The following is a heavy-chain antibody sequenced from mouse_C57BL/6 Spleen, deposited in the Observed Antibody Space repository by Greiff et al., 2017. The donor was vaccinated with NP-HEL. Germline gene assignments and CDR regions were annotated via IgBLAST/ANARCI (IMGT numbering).Heavy chain of an antibody. CDR2: IWRGGST. CDR3: AKNLGDYYGSRYYAMDY. D-gene: IGHD1-1*01. CDR1: GFSLTSYG. J-gene: IGHJ4*01. V-gene: IGHV2-5*01. Sequence: VMLVESGPGLVQPSQSLSITCTVSGFSLTSYGVHWVRQSPGKGLEWLGVIWRGGSTDYNAAFMSRLSITKDNSKSQVFFKMNSLQADDTAIYYCAKNLGDYYGSRYYAMDYWGQGTSVTVSS.